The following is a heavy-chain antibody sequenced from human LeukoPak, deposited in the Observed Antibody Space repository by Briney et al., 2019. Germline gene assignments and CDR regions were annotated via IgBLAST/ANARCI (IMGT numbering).Heavy chain of an antibody. Sequence: SETLSLTCTVSGGSFSSSSYYWGWIRQPPGKGLEWIGSIYYSGSTYYNPSLKSRVTISVDTSKNQFSLKLSSVTAADTAVYYCARVTGSIAAPPYYYYMDVWGKGTTVTVSS. CDR2: IYYSGST. D-gene: IGHD6-6*01. V-gene: IGHV4-39*07. CDR3: ARVTGSIAAPPYYYYMDV. J-gene: IGHJ6*03. CDR1: GGSFSSSSYY.